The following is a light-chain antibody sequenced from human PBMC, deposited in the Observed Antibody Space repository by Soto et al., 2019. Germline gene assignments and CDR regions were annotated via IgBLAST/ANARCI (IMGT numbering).Light chain of an antibody. Sequence: ETVLTQSPGTLSLSPGERATLSCRASQTIRSNYLACYRQTPGQAPRLLIYGASNRATGIPARFSGSGSGTDFTLIISRLEPEDFALYYCQQYGSSPWTFGQGTKVEIK. CDR3: QQYGSSPWT. CDR1: QTIRSNY. CDR2: GAS. J-gene: IGKJ1*01. V-gene: IGKV3-20*01.